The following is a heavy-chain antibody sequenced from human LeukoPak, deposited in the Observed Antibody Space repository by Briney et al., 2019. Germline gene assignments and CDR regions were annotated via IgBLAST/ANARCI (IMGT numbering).Heavy chain of an antibody. CDR2: ISAYNGNT. V-gene: IGHV1-18*01. CDR1: GYTFTSYG. D-gene: IGHD2-15*01. J-gene: IGHJ4*02. CDR3: ARDVGCSGGSCYPVYFDY. Sequence: ASVKVPCKASGYTFTSYGISWVRQAPGQGLEWMGWISAYNGNTDYAQKLQGRVTMTTDTSTSTAYMELRSLRSDDTAVYYCARDVGCSGGSCYPVYFDYWGQGTLVPVSS.